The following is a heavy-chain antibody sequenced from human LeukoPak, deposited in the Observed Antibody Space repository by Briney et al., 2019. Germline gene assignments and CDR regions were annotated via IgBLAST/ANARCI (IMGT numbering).Heavy chain of an antibody. CDR3: ARGSRRIAAAGMAPDY. Sequence: GASVKVSCKASGYTFTSYAMNWVRQAPGQGLEWMGWINTNTGNPTYAQGFTGRFVFSLDTSVSTAYLQISSLKAEDTAVYYCARGSRRIAAAGMAPDYWGQGTLVTVSS. V-gene: IGHV7-4-1*02. J-gene: IGHJ4*02. CDR1: GYTFTSYA. D-gene: IGHD6-13*01. CDR2: INTNTGNP.